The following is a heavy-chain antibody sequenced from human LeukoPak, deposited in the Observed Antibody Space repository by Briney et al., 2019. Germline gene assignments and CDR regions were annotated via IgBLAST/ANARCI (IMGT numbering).Heavy chain of an antibody. CDR2: IRYDGSNR. D-gene: IGHD1-26*01. CDR1: GFTFSSYG. Sequence: GGSLRLSCAASGFTFSSYGMHWVRQAPGKGLEGVAFIRYDGSNRYYADSVKGRFTISRDNSKNTLYLQMNSLRAEDTAVYCCAKDGHKKRLVGTTTRGHFDYWGQGTLVTVSS. V-gene: IGHV3-30*02. J-gene: IGHJ4*02. CDR3: AKDGHKKRLVGTTTRGHFDY.